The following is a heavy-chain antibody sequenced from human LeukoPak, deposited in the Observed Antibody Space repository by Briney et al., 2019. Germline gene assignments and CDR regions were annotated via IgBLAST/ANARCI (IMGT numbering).Heavy chain of an antibody. D-gene: IGHD3-10*01. J-gene: IGHJ4*02. Sequence: GRSLRLSCAASGFSFSSYGMHWVRQAPGKGLEWVAVMSYDGRNKDYADSVKGRFTISRDNAKNSLYLQMNSLRAEDTAVYYCARDPGFGPPFDYWGQGTLVTVSS. CDR1: GFSFSSYG. CDR2: MSYDGRNK. CDR3: ARDPGFGPPFDY. V-gene: IGHV3-30*03.